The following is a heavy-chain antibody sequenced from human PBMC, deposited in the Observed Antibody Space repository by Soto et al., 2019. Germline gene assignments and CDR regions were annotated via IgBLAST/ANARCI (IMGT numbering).Heavy chain of an antibody. J-gene: IGHJ4*02. CDR3: AKDSFINLRGYDSY. Sequence: EVQLLESGGGLVQPGGSLRLSCAASGFTFSTYAMIWVRQAPGKGLEWVSAISGSGDSTYYADSVKGRFTISRDNSKNTLYLQMSSLRAEDTAIYSCAKDSFINLRGYDSYWGQGTLVTVSS. CDR2: ISGSGDST. CDR1: GFTFSTYA. D-gene: IGHD5-12*01. V-gene: IGHV3-23*01.